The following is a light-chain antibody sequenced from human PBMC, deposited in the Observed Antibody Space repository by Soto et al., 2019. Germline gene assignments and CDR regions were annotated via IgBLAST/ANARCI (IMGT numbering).Light chain of an antibody. Sequence: QSALTQPASVSGSPGQSITISCTGTSSDVGDFDCVSWYQQHPGKAPKLMIYEVSDRPSGVSNRFSGSKSGDTASLTISGHEDEDEADYCCSSYTSSSPLVFGGGTKLTVL. J-gene: IGLJ2*01. CDR1: SSDVGDFDC. CDR2: EVS. CDR3: SSYTSSSPLV. V-gene: IGLV2-14*01.